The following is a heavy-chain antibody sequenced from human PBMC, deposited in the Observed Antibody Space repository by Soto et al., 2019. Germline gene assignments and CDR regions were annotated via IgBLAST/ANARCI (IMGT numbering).Heavy chain of an antibody. J-gene: IGHJ4*02. CDR2: MYNSGST. CDR3: ASMGYHYGSGSYPPDY. D-gene: IGHD3-10*01. V-gene: IGHV4-59*08. Sequence: SETLSLTCTVSGGSISSYYWIWIRQPPGKGLEWIGFMYNSGSTHYNPSLKSRVTISLDTSKNQFSLNLRSVTAADTAVYYCASMGYHYGSGSYPPDYWGQGTLVTVSS. CDR1: GGSISSYY.